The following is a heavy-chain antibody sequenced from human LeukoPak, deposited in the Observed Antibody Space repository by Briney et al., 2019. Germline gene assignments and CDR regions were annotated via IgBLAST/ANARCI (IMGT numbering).Heavy chain of an antibody. CDR1: GYTLTELS. J-gene: IGHJ5*02. CDR3: ATVFVYSSGWYRSPANWFDP. V-gene: IGHV1-24*01. D-gene: IGHD6-19*01. CDR2: FDPEDGET. Sequence: ASVKVSCKVSGYTLTELSMHWVRQAPGKGLEWMGGFDPEDGETIYAQKFQGRVTMTEDTPTDTAYMELSSLRSEDTAVYYCATVFVYSSGWYRSPANWFDPWGQGTLVTVSS.